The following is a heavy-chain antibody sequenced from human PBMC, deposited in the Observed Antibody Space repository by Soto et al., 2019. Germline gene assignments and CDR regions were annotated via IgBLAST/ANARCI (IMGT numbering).Heavy chain of an antibody. CDR2: ICYSGIT. Sequence: QVRLQESGPGLVKPSQTLSLKCTVSGASISSGDYYWSWLRQPPGQGREWIGYICYSGITYFNPSIKSRVASSRETSTKQFFLTLSSVTAADTAVSFSATGVTVFGPVSRFWLDPWGQGTLVTVSS. CDR3: ATGVTVFGPVSRFWLDP. CDR1: GASISSGDYY. V-gene: IGHV4-30-4*01. J-gene: IGHJ5*02. D-gene: IGHD3-3*01.